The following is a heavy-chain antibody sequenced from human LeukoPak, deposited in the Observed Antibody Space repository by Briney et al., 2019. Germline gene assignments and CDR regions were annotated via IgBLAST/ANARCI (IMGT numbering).Heavy chain of an antibody. V-gene: IGHV4-31*03. CDR3: ARDRGAAAGIFDY. Sequence: SQTLSLTCTVSGGSISSGAYYWSWIRQHPGNGLDWIGYIYYSGSTYYNPSLKSRVTISVDTSKNQFSLNLSSVTAADTAVYYCARDRGAAAGIFDYWGQGTLVTVSS. J-gene: IGHJ4*02. CDR2: IYYSGST. CDR1: GGSISSGAYY. D-gene: IGHD6-13*01.